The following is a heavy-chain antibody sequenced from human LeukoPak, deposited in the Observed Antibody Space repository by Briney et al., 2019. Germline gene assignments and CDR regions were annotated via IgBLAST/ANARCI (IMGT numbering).Heavy chain of an antibody. D-gene: IGHD3-10*01. V-gene: IGHV1-2*02. CDR1: GYTFTGYY. CDR3: ARDRGPSYDSGIYSQYYFQF. J-gene: IGHJ4*02. Sequence: ASVKVSCKASGYTFTGYYVHWVPQAPGQGLEWVGWINPKSGDTEYAQKFNGRVTLTRDTSIATAYMDMSALATDDTAVYYCARDRGPSYDSGIYSQYYFQFWGQGTLVAVSS. CDR2: INPKSGDT.